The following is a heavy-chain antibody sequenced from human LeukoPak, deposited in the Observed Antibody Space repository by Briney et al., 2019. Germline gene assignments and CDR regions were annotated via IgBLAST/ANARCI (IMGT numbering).Heavy chain of an antibody. D-gene: IGHD3-22*01. CDR3: ARALVTMIVVDGLGY. CDR1: GFTFSSYG. Sequence: GGSLRLPCAASGFTFSSYGMHWVRQAPGKGLEWVAVISYDGSNKYYADSVKGRFTISRDNSKNTLYLQMNSLRAEDTAVYYCARALVTMIVVDGLGYWGQGTLVTVSS. V-gene: IGHV3-30*03. J-gene: IGHJ4*02. CDR2: ISYDGSNK.